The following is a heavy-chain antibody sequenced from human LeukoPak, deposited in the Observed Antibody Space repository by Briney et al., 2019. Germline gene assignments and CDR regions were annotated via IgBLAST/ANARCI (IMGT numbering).Heavy chain of an antibody. Sequence: GGSLRLSCAASGFTFSSYSMNWVRQAPGKGLEWVSYISSSSSTIYYADSVKGRFTISRDNAKNSLYLQMNSLRAEDTAAYYCARDWGGLTYYYDSSGADYWGQGTLVTVSS. CDR3: ARDWGGLTYYYDSSGADY. D-gene: IGHD3-22*01. CDR1: GFTFSSYS. J-gene: IGHJ4*02. V-gene: IGHV3-48*01. CDR2: ISSSSSTI.